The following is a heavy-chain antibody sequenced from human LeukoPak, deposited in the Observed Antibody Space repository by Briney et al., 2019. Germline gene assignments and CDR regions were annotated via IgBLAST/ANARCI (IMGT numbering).Heavy chain of an antibody. V-gene: IGHV1-46*01. Sequence: VASVKVSCKSSGYSITSHFLHWVRQAPGQGLEWMGVINPVGTTTIYAQNFRGRVTMTRDTSTSTDYMEVRGLRSEDTAIYYCARDVSSEDRSWWLDLWGQGTLVTVSS. CDR2: INPVGTTT. J-gene: IGHJ5*02. D-gene: IGHD6-6*01. CDR1: GYSITSHF. CDR3: ARDVSSEDRSWWLDL.